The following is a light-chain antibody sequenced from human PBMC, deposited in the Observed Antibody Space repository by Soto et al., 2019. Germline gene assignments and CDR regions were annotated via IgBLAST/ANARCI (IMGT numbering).Light chain of an antibody. CDR1: QSVSSSY. CDR3: LQYGSSPWT. Sequence: EIVLTQSPGTLSLSPGERATLSCRASQSVSSSYLAWYQQKPGQAPRLLIYAASSRATGIPDRFSGSGYGTDFPLSITRLALENCAVYCCLQYGSSPWTFGQGTKVDIK. J-gene: IGKJ1*01. CDR2: AAS. V-gene: IGKV3-20*01.